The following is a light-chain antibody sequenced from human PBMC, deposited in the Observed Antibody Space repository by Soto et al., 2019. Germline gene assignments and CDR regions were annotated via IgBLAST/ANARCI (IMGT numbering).Light chain of an antibody. CDR3: CSYAGSYSWV. CDR2: DIA. V-gene: IGLV2-11*01. J-gene: IGLJ3*02. CDR1: SSDVGNHDY. Sequence: QSALTQPRSVSGSPGQSVTISCTGTSSDVGNHDYVSWYQQHPGMAPQLIIYDIAKRPSGVPDRFSGSKFGNTASLTISGLQAEDEADYYCCSYAGSYSWVFGGGTKLTVL.